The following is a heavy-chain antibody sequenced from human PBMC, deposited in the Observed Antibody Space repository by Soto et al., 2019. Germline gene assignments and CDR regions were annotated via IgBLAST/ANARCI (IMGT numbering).Heavy chain of an antibody. J-gene: IGHJ4*02. CDR2: IYTSGST. Sequence: QGQLQESGPGLVKSSATLSLPCTVPGGSIRRYYWCWIRQSAGKGLEWLGRIYTSGSTDYNPSLRSRVTMSVDTSKSQFSLKLSSVTAADTAVYYCSSGSYGVVSEYWGQGTLVTVSS. D-gene: IGHD3-3*01. V-gene: IGHV4-4*07. CDR1: GGSIRRYY. CDR3: SSGSYGVVSEY.